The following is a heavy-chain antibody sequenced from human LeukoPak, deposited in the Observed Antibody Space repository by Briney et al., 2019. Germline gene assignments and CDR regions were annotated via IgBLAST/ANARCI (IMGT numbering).Heavy chain of an antibody. CDR2: INHSGST. CDR1: GGSFSDDY. J-gene: IGHJ5*02. V-gene: IGHV4-34*01. D-gene: IGHD3-3*01. Sequence: WETLSLTCAVYGGSFSDDYWSWIRQPPGKGREGMGAINHSGSTNYNPSLPSGATISLDTTTKQSSLSRTSVTSAGTPVSCFAQHLWRRFFARTLEFDPWGQGTLVTVSS. CDR3: AQHLWRRFFARTLEFDP.